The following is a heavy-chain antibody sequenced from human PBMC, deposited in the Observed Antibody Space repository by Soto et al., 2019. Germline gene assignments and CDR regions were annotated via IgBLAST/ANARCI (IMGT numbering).Heavy chain of an antibody. D-gene: IGHD6-13*01. V-gene: IGHV3-11*06. CDR3: VRNIAAAGTGSYFDY. Sequence: PGGSLRLSCAASGFTFSDYYMSWIRQAPGEGLEWLSYISSSTSYTKYADSVKGRFTISRDNAENSLYLQMNSLTAEDTAVYYCVRNIAAAGTGSYFDYWGQGALVTVSS. J-gene: IGHJ4*02. CDR2: ISSSTSYT. CDR1: GFTFSDYY.